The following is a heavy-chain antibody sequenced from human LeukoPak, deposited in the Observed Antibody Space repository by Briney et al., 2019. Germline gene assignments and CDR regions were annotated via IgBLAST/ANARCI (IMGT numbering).Heavy chain of an antibody. Sequence: SETLSLTCTVSGGSISSYYWSWIRQPPGKGLEWIGYIYYSGSTNYNPSLKSRVTISVDTSKNQFSLKLSSVTAADTAVYYCAGTYGSGSLVFDYWGQGTLVTVSS. CDR3: AGTYGSGSLVFDY. D-gene: IGHD3-10*01. CDR2: IYYSGST. V-gene: IGHV4-59*08. J-gene: IGHJ4*02. CDR1: GGSISSYY.